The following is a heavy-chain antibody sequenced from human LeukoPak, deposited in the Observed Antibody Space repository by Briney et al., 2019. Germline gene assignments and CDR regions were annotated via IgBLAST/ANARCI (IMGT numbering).Heavy chain of an antibody. D-gene: IGHD1-1*01. V-gene: IGHV3-7*01. CDR3: ARATTGRGALGS. CDR1: GFTFSDFW. CDR2: TNEAGGDK. J-gene: IGHJ4*02. Sequence: GGSLRLSCAASGFTFSDFWMSWVRQAPGKGLECVASTNEAGGDKYYVDSVKGRFTISRDNSKNSLSLQVNSLTAEDTAIHYCARATTGRGALGSWGQGTLVSV.